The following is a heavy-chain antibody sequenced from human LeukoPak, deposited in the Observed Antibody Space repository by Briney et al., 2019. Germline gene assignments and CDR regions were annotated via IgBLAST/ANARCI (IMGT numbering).Heavy chain of an antibody. CDR3: ARDLPFGSGVIMPLSSFDY. CDR1: GFTFSSYA. CDR2: ISGSGGST. V-gene: IGHV3-23*01. Sequence: GGSLRLSCAASGFTFSSYAMSWVRQAPGKGLEWISAISGSGGSTYYADSVKGRFTISRDNAKNSLYLQMNSLRAEDTAVYYCARDLPFGSGVIMPLSSFDYWGQGTLVTVSS. J-gene: IGHJ4*02. D-gene: IGHD3-3*01.